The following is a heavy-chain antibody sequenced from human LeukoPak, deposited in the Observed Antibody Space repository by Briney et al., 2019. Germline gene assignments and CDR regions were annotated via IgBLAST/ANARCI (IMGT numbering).Heavy chain of an antibody. CDR1: GYTLTDLS. J-gene: IGHJ4*02. CDR3: STLLSTNYLDH. D-gene: IGHD2/OR15-2a*01. V-gene: IGHV1-24*01. CDR2: FDPEDGKR. Sequence: ASVKVSCKVSGYTLTDLSMHWVRQAPGKGLEWMGGFDPEDGKRIFAGKFQGRVTMTEDTSTDTAYMELSSLTSEDTAVYYCSTLLSTNYLDHWGQGTLVTVSS.